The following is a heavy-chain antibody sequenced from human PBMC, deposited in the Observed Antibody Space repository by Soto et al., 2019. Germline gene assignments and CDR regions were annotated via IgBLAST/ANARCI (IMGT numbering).Heavy chain of an antibody. V-gene: IGHV3-48*02. CDR2: ISGSRDTI. CDR3: ARDKADRYCTSSSCYGPLDC. CDR1: GFSFSSYS. D-gene: IGHD2-2*01. Sequence: GGSLRLSCAASGFSFSSYSLNWVRQAPGKGLEWVSYISGSRDTIHYADSVKGRFTSARDNAKNSLYLTMHSPRDEDTAVYCCARDKADRYCTSSSCYGPLDCWGQGTLVTVSS. J-gene: IGHJ4*02.